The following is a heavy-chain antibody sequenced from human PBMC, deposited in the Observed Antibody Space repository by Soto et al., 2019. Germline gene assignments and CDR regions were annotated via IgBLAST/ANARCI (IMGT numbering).Heavy chain of an antibody. Sequence: TLCLTYSVSYGSSISIGYCCGFIRQPPGKGLEWIGSIYYSGSTYYNPSLKSRVTVSVDTSKNQFSLKLSSVTAADTAVYYCARHPSDFWFDPWGQGTLVTVS. V-gene: IGHV4-39*01. CDR1: YGSSISIGYC. J-gene: IGHJ5*02. D-gene: IGHD2-21*02. CDR3: ARHPSDFWFDP. CDR2: IYYSGST.